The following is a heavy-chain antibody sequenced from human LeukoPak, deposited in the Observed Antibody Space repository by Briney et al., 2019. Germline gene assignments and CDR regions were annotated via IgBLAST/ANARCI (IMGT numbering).Heavy chain of an antibody. J-gene: IGHJ4*02. Sequence: SETLSLTCAVSGGSISSDAYSWNWIRQPPGKGLEWIGYIFHSGSTYYNPSLKSRVTMSVDRSKNQFSLRLSSVAAADVAVYYCARATAMVTYFDDWGQGTLVTVSS. CDR3: ARATAMVTYFDD. V-gene: IGHV4-30-2*01. CDR2: IFHSGST. D-gene: IGHD5-18*01. CDR1: GGSISSDAYS.